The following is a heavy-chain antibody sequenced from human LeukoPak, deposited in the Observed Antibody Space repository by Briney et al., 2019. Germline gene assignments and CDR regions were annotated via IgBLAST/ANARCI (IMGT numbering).Heavy chain of an antibody. J-gene: IGHJ4*02. D-gene: IGHD3-10*01. CDR3: ARVGGGLYFDY. Sequence: SQTLSLTCAVSGGSISSGGYSWSWLRQPPGEGLEWIGYIYHSGSTYYNPSLKSRVTISVYRSKNQFSLKLSSVTAADTAVYYCARVGGGLYFDYWGQGTLVTVSS. V-gene: IGHV4-30-2*01. CDR2: IYHSGST. CDR1: GGSISSGGYS.